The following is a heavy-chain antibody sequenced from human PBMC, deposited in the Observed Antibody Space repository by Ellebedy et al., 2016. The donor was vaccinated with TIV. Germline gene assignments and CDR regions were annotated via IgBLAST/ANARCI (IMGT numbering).Heavy chain of an antibody. CDR2: IHSGGTT. Sequence: MPGGSLRLSCSVSGGSISRNTDYWGWIRQLPGKELEWVGSIHSGGTTYYNLSLRTRVTIFLEVSKNRFSLQLSSVTAADTAVYYCVTERRDPYYSGLDVWGQGTTVTVSS. CDR1: GGSISRNTDY. J-gene: IGHJ6*02. CDR3: VTERRDPYYSGLDV. V-gene: IGHV4-39*02.